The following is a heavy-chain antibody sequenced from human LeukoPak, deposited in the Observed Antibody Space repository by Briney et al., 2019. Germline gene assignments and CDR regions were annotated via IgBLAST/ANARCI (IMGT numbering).Heavy chain of an antibody. Sequence: RASVKVSCKASGYTFTSYGISWVRQAPGQGLEWMGWISAYNGNTNYAQKLQGRVTMTTDTSTSTAYMELRSLRSDDTAVYYCARGSYCSSTSCPTGYYYYGMDVWGQGTTVTVSS. CDR2: ISAYNGNT. J-gene: IGHJ6*02. D-gene: IGHD2-2*01. V-gene: IGHV1-18*01. CDR1: GYTFTSYG. CDR3: ARGSYCSSTSCPTGYYYYGMDV.